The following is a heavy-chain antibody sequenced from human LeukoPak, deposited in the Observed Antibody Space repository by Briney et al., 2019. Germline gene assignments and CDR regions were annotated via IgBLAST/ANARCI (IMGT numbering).Heavy chain of an antibody. Sequence: ASVKVSCKASGYTFTSYGISWVRQAPGQGLEWMGWISAYNGNTNYAQKLQGRVTMTTDTSTSTAYMEPRSLRSDDTAVYYCARDSSGWETFDYWGQGTLVTVSS. D-gene: IGHD6-19*01. J-gene: IGHJ4*02. CDR1: GYTFTSYG. CDR2: ISAYNGNT. V-gene: IGHV1-18*01. CDR3: ARDSSGWETFDY.